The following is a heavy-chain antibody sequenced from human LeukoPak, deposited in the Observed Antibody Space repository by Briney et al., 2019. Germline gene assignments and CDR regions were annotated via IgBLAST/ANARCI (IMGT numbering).Heavy chain of an antibody. D-gene: IGHD6-13*01. J-gene: IGHJ4*02. V-gene: IGHV4-59*08. Sequence: SETLSLTCSVSGGSISYYYWSWIRQPPGKGLEWIGYIYYSGSTNYNPSLKSRVTISVDTSKNQFSLKLSSVTAADTAVYYCARLGAAGDYWGQGTLVTVSS. CDR1: GGSISYYY. CDR3: ARLGAAGDY. CDR2: IYYSGST.